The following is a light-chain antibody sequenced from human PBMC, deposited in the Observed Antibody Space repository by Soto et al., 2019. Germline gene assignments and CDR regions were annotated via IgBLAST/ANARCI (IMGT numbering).Light chain of an antibody. CDR2: KAS. V-gene: IGKV1-5*03. J-gene: IGKJ2*01. CDR1: QSMDSW. CDR3: QQYRSYST. Sequence: DIQMTQSPSTLSASVEDRVTITCRASQSMDSWLAWYQQKPGKAPKLLIYKASSLESGVPSRFSGSGSGAEFTLTISSLQPDDTATYYCQQYRSYSTFGQGTKVEIK.